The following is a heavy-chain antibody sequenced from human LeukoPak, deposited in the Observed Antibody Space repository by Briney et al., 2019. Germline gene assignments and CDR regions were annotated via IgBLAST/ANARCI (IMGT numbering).Heavy chain of an antibody. CDR3: AKVPHSSGSSF. CDR1: GFTLSNYD. V-gene: IGHV3-23*01. CDR2: SSGGGSNT. Sequence: GSLRLSCAASGFTLSNYDMSCVRQPPGKGLEWVSTSSGGGSNTYYADSVRGRFTVSRDPSKNTLYLQTNSLRVEDTAIYYCAKVPHSSGSSFWGRGTLVTVSS. D-gene: IGHD3-22*01. J-gene: IGHJ4*02.